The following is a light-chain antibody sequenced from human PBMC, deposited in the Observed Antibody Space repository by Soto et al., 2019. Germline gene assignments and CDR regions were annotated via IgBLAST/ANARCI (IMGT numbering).Light chain of an antibody. V-gene: IGLV2-14*01. CDR3: SSYTSSSTPVV. CDR1: SSEVGGYTY. J-gene: IGLJ2*01. CDR2: DVS. Sequence: QSALTQPASVSGSPGQSITIYCTGTSSEVGGYTYVSWYQQHPGKAPKLMIYDVSNRPSGVSNRFSGSKSGNTASLTISGLPAEDEADYYCSSYTSSSTPVVFGGGTKLTVL.